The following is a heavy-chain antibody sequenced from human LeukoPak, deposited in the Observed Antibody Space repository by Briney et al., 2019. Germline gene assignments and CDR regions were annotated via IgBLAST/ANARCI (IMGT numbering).Heavy chain of an antibody. J-gene: IGHJ3*02. CDR1: GGSLNFFY. CDR3: ARDFARNSGDYGNDGFDI. CDR2: ISYTGTT. D-gene: IGHD4-17*01. V-gene: IGHV4-59*01. Sequence: PSETLSLTCTASGGSLNFFYWSWIRQPPGKGLEWIGYISYTGTTYYNPSLKSRVTISLDTSKNHFSLNLGSATAADTAVYYCARDFARNSGDYGNDGFDIWGLGTMVTVSS.